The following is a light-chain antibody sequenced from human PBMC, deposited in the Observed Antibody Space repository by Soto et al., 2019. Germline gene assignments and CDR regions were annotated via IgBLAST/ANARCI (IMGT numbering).Light chain of an antibody. Sequence: QSALTQPASVSGSPGQSITISCTGTSSDVGGYDYVAWYQQDPGKAPKLMISDVSNRPSGVSDRFSGSKSGNTASLTISGLQAEDEADYYCSSYTSTSTLYVFGTGTKVTVL. CDR3: SSYTSTSTLYV. V-gene: IGLV2-14*01. J-gene: IGLJ1*01. CDR2: DVS. CDR1: SSDVGGYDY.